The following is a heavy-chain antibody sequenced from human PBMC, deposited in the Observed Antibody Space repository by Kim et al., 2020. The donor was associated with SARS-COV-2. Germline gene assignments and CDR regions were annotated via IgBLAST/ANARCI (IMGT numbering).Heavy chain of an antibody. V-gene: IGHV1-3*01. Sequence: ASVKVSCKASGYTFTSYAMHWVRQAPGQRLEWMGWINAGNGNTKYSQKFQGRVTITRDTSASTAYMELSSLRSEDTAVYYCARGDPYYYDSSGYYPPRGTHFDYWGQGTLVTVSS. J-gene: IGHJ4*02. CDR3: ARGDPYYYDSSGYYPPRGTHFDY. D-gene: IGHD3-22*01. CDR1: GYTFTSYA. CDR2: INAGNGNT.